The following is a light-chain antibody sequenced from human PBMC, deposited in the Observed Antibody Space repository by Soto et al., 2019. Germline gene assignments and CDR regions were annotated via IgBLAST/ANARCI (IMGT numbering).Light chain of an antibody. Sequence: EIVLTQSPGTLSLSPGERATLPCRASQSVSSSYLAWYQQKPGQAPRLLIYGASSRATGIPDRSSGSGSGTDVTLTISRLEPEDFAVYYCQQYGSSPSWTFGQGTKV. CDR2: GAS. CDR3: QQYGSSPSWT. CDR1: QSVSSSY. V-gene: IGKV3-20*01. J-gene: IGKJ1*01.